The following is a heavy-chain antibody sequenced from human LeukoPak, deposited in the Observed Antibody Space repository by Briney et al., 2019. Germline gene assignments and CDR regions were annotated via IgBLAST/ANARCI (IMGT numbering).Heavy chain of an antibody. CDR1: GGTFSSYA. Sequence: SVKVSCKASGGTFSSYAFSWVRQAPGQGLEWMGRIIPELGITNYAQRFQGRVTITADKSTSTAYMELSSLRSEDTAVYYCARDLRLASSSGWDYWGQGTLVTVSS. CDR2: IIPELGIT. CDR3: ARDLRLASSSGWDY. V-gene: IGHV1-69*04. D-gene: IGHD6-19*01. J-gene: IGHJ4*02.